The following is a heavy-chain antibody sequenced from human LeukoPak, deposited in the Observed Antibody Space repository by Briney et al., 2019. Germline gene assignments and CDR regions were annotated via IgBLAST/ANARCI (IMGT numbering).Heavy chain of an antibody. D-gene: IGHD4-17*01. Sequence: ASVKVSCKASGYTFTGYYMHWVRQAPGQGLEWMGWINPNSGGTNYAQKFQGRVTMTRDTSISTAYMELSRLRSDDTAVYYCARDLGTVTTEDNWFDPWGQGTLVTVSS. CDR2: INPNSGGT. CDR1: GYTFTGYY. J-gene: IGHJ5*02. V-gene: IGHV1-2*02. CDR3: ARDLGTVTTEDNWFDP.